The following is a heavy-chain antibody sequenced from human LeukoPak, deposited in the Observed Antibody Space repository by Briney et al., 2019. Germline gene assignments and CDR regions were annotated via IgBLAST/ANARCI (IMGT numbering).Heavy chain of an antibody. J-gene: IGHJ6*03. D-gene: IGHD6-6*01. CDR2: IYYSGST. CDR3: ARHRKSARNYLYYYMDV. Sequence: SETLSLTCTVSGGSISSYYWSWIRQPPGKGLEWIGYIYYSGSTNYNPSLKSRVIISVDTSKNQFSLNLTSVTAADTALYYCARHRKSARNYLYYYMDVWGKGTTVTVSS. CDR1: GGSISSYY. V-gene: IGHV4-59*08.